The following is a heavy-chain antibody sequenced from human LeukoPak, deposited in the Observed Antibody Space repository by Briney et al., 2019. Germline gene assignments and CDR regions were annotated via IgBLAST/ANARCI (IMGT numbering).Heavy chain of an antibody. V-gene: IGHV4-4*02. J-gene: IGHJ4*02. D-gene: IGHD3-22*01. CDR3: ARALITRNYYDSSGYYRHDY. CDR2: IYHSGST. Sequence: KPSETLSLTCAVSGGSISSSNWWSWVRQPPGKGLEWIGEIYHSGSTNYNPSLKSRITISVDTSKNQFSLKLSSVTAADTAVYYCARALITRNYYDSSGYYRHDYWGQGTLVTVSS. CDR1: GGSISSSNW.